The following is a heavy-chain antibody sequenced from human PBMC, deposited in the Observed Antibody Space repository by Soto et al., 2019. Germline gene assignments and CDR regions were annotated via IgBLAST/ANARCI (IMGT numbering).Heavy chain of an antibody. CDR1: GFTFSNAW. CDR3: TTIIEYGCYYYGLDV. J-gene: IGHJ6*02. CDR2: IKSKTDGGTT. D-gene: IGHD6-19*01. V-gene: IGHV3-15*01. Sequence: GGSLRLSCAASGFTFSNAWMSWVRQAPGKGLEWVGRIKSKTDGGTTDYAAPVKGRFTISRDDSKNTLYLQMNSLKTEDTAVYYCTTIIEYGCYYYGLDVWGQGTTVTVSS.